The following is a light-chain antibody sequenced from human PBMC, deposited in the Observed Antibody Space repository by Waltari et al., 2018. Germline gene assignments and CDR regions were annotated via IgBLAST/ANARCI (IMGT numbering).Light chain of an antibody. CDR3: SSYAGSNNLVV. V-gene: IGLV2-8*01. J-gene: IGLJ2*01. CDR1: SSDVGGYKY. CDR2: EVS. Sequence: QSALTQPPSASGSLGQSVTISCTGTSSDVGGYKYVSWYQQHPGKAPKLIIYEVSKRPSGVPDLVSGSKSGNTASLTVSGLLAEDEADYYCSSYAGSNNLVVFGGGTKLTVL.